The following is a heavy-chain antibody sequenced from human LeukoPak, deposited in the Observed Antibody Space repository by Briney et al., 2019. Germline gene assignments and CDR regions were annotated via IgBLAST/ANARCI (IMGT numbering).Heavy chain of an antibody. Sequence: PSQSPSLTCTLAADSIISSNSDSGWIRQPPGNGLGWIGTMWVGATTSYDPSLKSRVTISIDPSKNQFSLKLTSVTAADTALYYCARGRRGSDYQDQWGQGTLVTVSS. CDR3: ARGRRGSDYQDQ. CDR2: MWVGATT. V-gene: IGHV4-39*07. CDR1: ADSIISSNSD. J-gene: IGHJ4*02. D-gene: IGHD1-26*01.